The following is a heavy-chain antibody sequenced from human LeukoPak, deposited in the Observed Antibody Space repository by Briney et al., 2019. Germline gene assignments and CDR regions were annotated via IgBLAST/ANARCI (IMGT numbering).Heavy chain of an antibody. CDR3: TTGPVRWRQLLDF. J-gene: IGHJ4*02. D-gene: IGHD5-24*01. CDR2: IKSNTDGGTT. CDR1: GFTFTNAR. Sequence: GGSLRLSCAASGFTFTNARMSWVRQAPGKGLEWVGRIKSNTDGGTTDYAAPVKGRFTISRDDSKNTVYLQMNSLKTEDTAVYYCTTGPVRWRQLLDFWGQGTLVTVSS. V-gene: IGHV3-15*01.